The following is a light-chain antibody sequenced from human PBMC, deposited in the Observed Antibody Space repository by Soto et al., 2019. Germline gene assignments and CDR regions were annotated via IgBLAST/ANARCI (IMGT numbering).Light chain of an antibody. V-gene: IGKV1-5*03. CDR1: QIINTW. CDR3: QQYETYSGT. J-gene: IGKJ3*01. CDR2: RAS. Sequence: DIQMTQSPSSLSASVGDRVTITCRASQIINTWLAWYQQKPGKAPKLLIYRASNLVNGVPSRFSGSGSGTEFTLTISSLQPDDFSNYYCQQYETYSGTFVPGTKVDL.